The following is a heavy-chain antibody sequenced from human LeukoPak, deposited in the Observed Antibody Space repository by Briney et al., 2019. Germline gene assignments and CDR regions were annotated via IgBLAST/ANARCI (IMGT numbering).Heavy chain of an antibody. CDR2: IKSKTDGGTT. CDR1: GFTFSNAW. CDR3: TTDGYCSSTSCLH. D-gene: IGHD2-2*03. Sequence: GGSLRLSCAASGFTFSNAWMSWVRQAPGKGLEWVGRIKSKTDGGTTDYAAPVKGRFTISKDDSKNTLYLQMNSLKTEDTAVDYCTTDGYCSSTSCLHWGQGTLVTVSS. V-gene: IGHV3-15*01. J-gene: IGHJ4*02.